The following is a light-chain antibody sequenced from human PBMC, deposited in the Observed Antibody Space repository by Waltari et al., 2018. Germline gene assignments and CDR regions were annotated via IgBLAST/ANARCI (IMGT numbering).Light chain of an antibody. CDR2: GAS. V-gene: IGKV3-20*01. CDR3: QNHERLPAT. Sequence: EVVLTQSPGTLSLSPGETATLSCRASQSIGRYLVWYQQKSGQAPRLLIYGASTRGTGIPERCSGSGSGTDFSLTSSRLEAEDVAVYYCQNHERLPATFGQGTKVEIK. CDR1: QSIGRY. J-gene: IGKJ1*01.